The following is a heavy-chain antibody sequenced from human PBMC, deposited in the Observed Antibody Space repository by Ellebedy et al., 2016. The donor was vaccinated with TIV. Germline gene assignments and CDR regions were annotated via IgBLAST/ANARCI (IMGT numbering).Heavy chain of an antibody. Sequence: SETLSLTCTVYGGSFSGYYWSWIRQPPGKGLEWIGEINHSGSTNYNPSLKSRVTISVDTSKNQFSLKLSPVTAADTAVYYCARDRGSSGWLAFDYWGQGTLVTVSS. V-gene: IGHV4-34*09. J-gene: IGHJ4*02. D-gene: IGHD6-19*01. CDR2: INHSGST. CDR3: ARDRGSSGWLAFDY. CDR1: GGSFSGYY.